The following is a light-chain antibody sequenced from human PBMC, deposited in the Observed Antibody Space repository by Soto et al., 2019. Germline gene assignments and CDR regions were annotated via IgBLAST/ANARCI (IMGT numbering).Light chain of an antibody. CDR2: AAS. V-gene: IGKV1-9*01. CDR3: QQLYRYPLS. Sequence: QLTQSPSSLPASVGDRVTITCRASQGISSYLAWYQQKPGKVPKLLISAASTLESGVPLRFSGGGFGTDFTLTISSLQPEDFATYYCQQLYRYPLSFGGGTKVDIK. CDR1: QGISSY. J-gene: IGKJ4*01.